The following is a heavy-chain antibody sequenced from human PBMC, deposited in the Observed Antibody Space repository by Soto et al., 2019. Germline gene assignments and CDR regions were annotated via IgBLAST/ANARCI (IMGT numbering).Heavy chain of an antibody. Sequence: LRLSCAASGFTFSNAWMSWVRQAPGKGLEWVGRIKSKTDGGTTDYAAPVKGRFTISRDDSKNTLYLQMNSLKTEDTAVYYCTTDLSSSWSYYWGQGTLVTVSS. D-gene: IGHD6-13*01. CDR1: GFTFSNAW. CDR2: IKSKTDGGTT. J-gene: IGHJ4*02. CDR3: TTDLSSSWSYY. V-gene: IGHV3-15*01.